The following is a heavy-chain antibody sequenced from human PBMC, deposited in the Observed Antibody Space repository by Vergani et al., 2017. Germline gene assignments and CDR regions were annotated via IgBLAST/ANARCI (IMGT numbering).Heavy chain of an antibody. V-gene: IGHV3-48*04. CDR3: AIVVEPPDY. CDR2: ISSSSSTI. Sequence: EVQLVESGGGLVQPGGSLRLSCAASGFTFSSYSMNWVRQAPGKGLEWVSYISSSSSTIYYADSVKGRFTISRDNAKNSLYLQMNSLRAEDTAVYYCAIVVEPPDYWGQGTLVTVSS. CDR1: GFTFSSYS. J-gene: IGHJ4*02. D-gene: IGHD1-26*01.